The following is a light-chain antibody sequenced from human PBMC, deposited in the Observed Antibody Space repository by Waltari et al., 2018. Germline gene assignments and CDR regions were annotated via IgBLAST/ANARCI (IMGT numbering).Light chain of an antibody. V-gene: IGLV2-11*01. CDR2: DVS. CDR3: CSYAGSYV. CDR1: SSDVGGFHY. J-gene: IGLJ1*01. Sequence: QSALTQPRSVSGSPGQSVTISCTGTSSDVGGFHYVSRYQQHPGKAPKLMIYDVSKRPSGVPDRFSGSKSGNTASLTISGLQAEDEADYYCCSYAGSYVFVTGTKVTVL.